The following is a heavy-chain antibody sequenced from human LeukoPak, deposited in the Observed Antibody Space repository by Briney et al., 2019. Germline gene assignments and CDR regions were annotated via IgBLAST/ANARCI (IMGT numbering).Heavy chain of an antibody. Sequence: GGSLRLSCAASGFTFSSYSMNWVRQAPGKGLEWVSYISSSSNTIYYADSVKGRFTVSRDNAENSLYLQMNSLRAEDTAVYYCARGYCSSTSCPLDYWGQGTLVTVSS. CDR1: GFTFSSYS. CDR3: ARGYCSSTSCPLDY. D-gene: IGHD2-2*01. CDR2: ISSSSNTI. V-gene: IGHV3-48*04. J-gene: IGHJ4*02.